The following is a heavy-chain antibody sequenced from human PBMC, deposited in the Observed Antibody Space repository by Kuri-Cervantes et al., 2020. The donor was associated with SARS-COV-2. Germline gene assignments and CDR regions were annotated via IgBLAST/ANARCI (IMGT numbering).Heavy chain of an antibody. J-gene: IGHJ4*02. CDR2: ISSSSSYT. CDR3: ATTLVGARNY. D-gene: IGHD1-26*01. CDR1: GFTFSDYY. Sequence: GGSLRLSCAASGFTFSDYYMSWIRQAPGKGLEWVSYISSSSSYTNYADSVKGRFTISRDNAKNSLYLQMNSLRAEDTAVYYCATTLVGARNYWGQGTLVTVSS. V-gene: IGHV3-11*06.